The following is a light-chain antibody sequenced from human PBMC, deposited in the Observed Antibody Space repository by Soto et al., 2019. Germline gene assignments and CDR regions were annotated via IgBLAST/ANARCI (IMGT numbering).Light chain of an antibody. CDR3: SSYTTRSTYV. J-gene: IGLJ1*01. Sequence: QSFLAQPASVSGSPGQSITISCTGTGSDIAGYNYVSWFQQHPGKAPKLMMYQVTIRPSGVSNRFSGAKSGNTASLTISGLLPEDGADYYCSSYTTRSTYVFGSGTKVTVL. V-gene: IGLV2-14*01. CDR2: QVT. CDR1: GSDIAGYNY.